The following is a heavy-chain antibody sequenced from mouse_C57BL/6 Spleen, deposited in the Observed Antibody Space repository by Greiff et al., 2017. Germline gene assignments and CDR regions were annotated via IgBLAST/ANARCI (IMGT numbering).Heavy chain of an antibody. CDR3: ARDHYYGSSYAMDY. V-gene: IGHV5-16*01. CDR1: GFTFSDYY. CDR2: INYDGSST. Sequence: EVKVEESEGGLVQPGSSMKLSCTASGFTFSDYYMAWVRQVPEKGLEWVANINYDGSSTYYLDSLKSRFIISRDNAKNILYLQMSSLKSEDTATYYCARDHYYGSSYAMDYWGQGTSVTVSS. J-gene: IGHJ4*01. D-gene: IGHD1-1*01.